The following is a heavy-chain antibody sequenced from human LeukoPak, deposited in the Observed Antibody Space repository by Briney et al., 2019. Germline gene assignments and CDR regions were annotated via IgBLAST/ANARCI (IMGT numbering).Heavy chain of an antibody. CDR2: MYPGDSDT. Sequence: GESLKISCKGSGYSFTNYWIGWVRQMPGKGLEWMGIMYPGDSDTRYNPSFQGQVTISADKSINTAYLQWSSLKASDIAMYYCARHRSSWGSGIFDVWGQGTMVTVSS. CDR1: GYSFTNYW. D-gene: IGHD7-27*01. V-gene: IGHV5-51*01. CDR3: ARHRSSWGSGIFDV. J-gene: IGHJ3*01.